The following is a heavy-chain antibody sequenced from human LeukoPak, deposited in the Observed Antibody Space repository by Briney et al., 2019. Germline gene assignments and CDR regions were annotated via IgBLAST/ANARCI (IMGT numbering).Heavy chain of an antibody. V-gene: IGHV3-30*18. CDR2: ISYDGSNK. CDR3: AKDGRRGSSSHYYYYMDV. J-gene: IGHJ6*03. CDR1: GFTFSSYG. D-gene: IGHD6-6*01. Sequence: PGRSLRLSCAASGFTFSSYGMHWVRQAPGKGLEWVAVISYDGSNKYYADSVKGRFTISRDNSKNTLYLQMNSLRAEDTAVYYCAKDGRRGSSSHYYYYMDVWGKGTTVTVSS.